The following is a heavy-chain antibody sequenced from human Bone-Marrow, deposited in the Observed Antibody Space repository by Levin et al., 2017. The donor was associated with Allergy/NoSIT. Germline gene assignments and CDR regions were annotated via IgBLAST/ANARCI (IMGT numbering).Heavy chain of an antibody. V-gene: IGHV4-34*01. D-gene: IGHD3-10*01. CDR3: ARAVPEVPFDY. CDR2: INHSGST. J-gene: IGHJ4*02. Sequence: SQTLSLTCAVYGGSFSGYYWSWIRQPPGKGLEWIGEINHSGSTNYNPSLKSRVTISVDTSKNQFSLKLSSVTAADTAVYYCARAVPEVPFDYWGQGTLVTVSS. CDR1: GGSFSGYY.